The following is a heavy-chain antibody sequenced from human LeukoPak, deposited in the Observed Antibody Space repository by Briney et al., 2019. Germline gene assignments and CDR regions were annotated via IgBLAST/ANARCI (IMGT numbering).Heavy chain of an antibody. CDR1: GYTFTSYY. D-gene: IGHD2-2*01. V-gene: IGHV1-46*01. Sequence: GASVKVSCKASGYTFTSYYMHWVRQAPGQGLEWMGIINPSGGSTTYAQKFQGRVTMTRDTSISTAYMELSRLRSDDTAVYYCARGDIVVVPAVQFDYWGQGTLVTVSS. J-gene: IGHJ4*02. CDR2: INPSGGST. CDR3: ARGDIVVVPAVQFDY.